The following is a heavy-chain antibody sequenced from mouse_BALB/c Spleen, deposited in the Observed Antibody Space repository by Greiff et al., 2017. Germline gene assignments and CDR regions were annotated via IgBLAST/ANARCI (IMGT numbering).Heavy chain of an antibody. CDR2: ISSGSSTI. CDR3: ARSDGYSMDY. CDR1: GFTFSSYT. D-gene: IGHD2-3*01. V-gene: IGHV5-17*02. J-gene: IGHJ4*01. Sequence: DVKLVVSGGGLVKPGGSLKLSCAASGFTFSSYTMSWVRQTPEKRLEWVAYISSGSSTIYYADTVKGRFTISRDNPKNTLFLQMTSLRSEDTAMYYCARSDGYSMDYWGQGTSVTVSS.